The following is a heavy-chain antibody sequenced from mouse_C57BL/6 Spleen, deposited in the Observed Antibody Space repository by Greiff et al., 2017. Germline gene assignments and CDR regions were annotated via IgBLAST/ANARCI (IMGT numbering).Heavy chain of an antibody. D-gene: IGHD1-1*01. J-gene: IGHJ2*01. V-gene: IGHV1-52*01. CDR2: IDPSDSDT. Sequence: VKLQQPGAELVRPGSSVKLSCKASGYTFTSYWMHWVKQRPIQGLEWIGNIDPSDSDTHYNQKFKDKATLTVDKSSSTAYMQLSSLTSEDSAVYYCARRDGSRYYFDYWGQGTTLTVSS. CDR3: ARRDGSRYYFDY. CDR1: GYTFTSYW.